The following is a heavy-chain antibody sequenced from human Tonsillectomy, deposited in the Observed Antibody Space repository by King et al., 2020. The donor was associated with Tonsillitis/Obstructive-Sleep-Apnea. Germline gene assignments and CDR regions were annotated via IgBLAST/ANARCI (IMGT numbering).Heavy chain of an antibody. CDR2: INWNGGRA. CDR3: ARDRGWNDGDRLYYDYYMDV. J-gene: IGHJ6*03. V-gene: IGHV3-20*01. D-gene: IGHD1-1*01. Sequence: QLVQSGGGVVRPGGSLRLSCAASGFNFDDFGMSWVRQAPGKGLEWVSGINWNGGRAGYADSMKGRFAISRDNAKNSLYLQMNSLRAEDTALYDCARDRGWNDGDRLYYDYYMDVWGKGTPVTVSS. CDR1: GFNFDDFG.